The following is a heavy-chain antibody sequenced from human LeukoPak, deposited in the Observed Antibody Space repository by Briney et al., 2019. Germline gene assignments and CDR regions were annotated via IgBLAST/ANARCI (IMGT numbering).Heavy chain of an antibody. CDR3: ARDRSYYYDSQAED. CDR2: ISYDGSYK. Sequence: GGSLRLPCAASGFTFSTYAMHWVRQAPGKGLEWVAVISYDGSYKYYADSVKGRFTISRDNSKNTLYLQMNSLRAEDTAVYCCARDRSYYYDSQAEDWGQGTLVTVSS. D-gene: IGHD3-22*01. V-gene: IGHV3-30*04. J-gene: IGHJ4*02. CDR1: GFTFSTYA.